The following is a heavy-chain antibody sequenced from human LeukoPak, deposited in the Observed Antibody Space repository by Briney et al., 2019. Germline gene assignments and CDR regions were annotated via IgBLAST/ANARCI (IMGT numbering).Heavy chain of an antibody. V-gene: IGHV4-4*09. CDR2: IHSSGYT. CDR3: ARGRYYYDSSGYYLSP. CDR1: GGSINTYY. J-gene: IGHJ5*02. D-gene: IGHD3-22*01. Sequence: SSETLSLTCTVSGGSINTYYWTWIRQPPGQGLEWIAYIHSSGYTNYNPSLKSRVTISVDTSKNQFSLKVTSVTAADTAVYYCARGRYYYDSSGYYLSPWGQGTLVTVSS.